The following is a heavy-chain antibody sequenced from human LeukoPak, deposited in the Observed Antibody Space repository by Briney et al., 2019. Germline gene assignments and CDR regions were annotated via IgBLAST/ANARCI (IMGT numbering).Heavy chain of an antibody. D-gene: IGHD6-13*01. J-gene: IGHJ4*02. CDR2: IYHGERT. V-gene: IGHV4-30-2*01. Sequence: SETLSLTCTVSGGSISSGDYSWSWIRQPPGKGLEWIGCIYHGERTYYNPSLKSRVTISVDRSKNQFSLKLSSVTAADTAVYYCARGRSSWSLYYFDYWGQGTLVTVSS. CDR1: GGSISSGDYS. CDR3: ARGRSSWSLYYFDY.